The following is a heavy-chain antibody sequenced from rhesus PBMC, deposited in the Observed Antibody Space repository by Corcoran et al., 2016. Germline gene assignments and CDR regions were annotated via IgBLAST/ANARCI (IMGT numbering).Heavy chain of an antibody. V-gene: IGHV3-54*02. J-gene: IGHJ4*01. CDR3: ARGGLSMNTVTPHFDY. Sequence: EVQLVESGGGLVQPGGSLRLSCAASGFTFSSYGMHWVRTAPGKGLEWVAVISYDVMKKYYAECVNDRFTISRDNSKNMLYLQMNNLKLEDTAVYYCARGGLSMNTVTPHFDYWGQGVLVTVSS. D-gene: IGHD4-23*01. CDR1: GFTFSSYG. CDR2: ISYDVMKK.